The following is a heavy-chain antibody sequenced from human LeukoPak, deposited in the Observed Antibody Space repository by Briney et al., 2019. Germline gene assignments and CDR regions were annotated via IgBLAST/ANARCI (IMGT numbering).Heavy chain of an antibody. Sequence: SETLSLTCTVSGGSISSGGYYWSRIRQHPGKGLEWIGYIYYSGSTYYNPSLKSRVTISVDTSKNQFSLKLSSVTAADTAVYYCARETIGGTWGAWFDPWGQGTLVTVSS. V-gene: IGHV4-31*03. CDR2: IYYSGST. CDR1: GGSISSGGYY. D-gene: IGHD3-16*01. J-gene: IGHJ5*02. CDR3: ARETIGGTWGAWFDP.